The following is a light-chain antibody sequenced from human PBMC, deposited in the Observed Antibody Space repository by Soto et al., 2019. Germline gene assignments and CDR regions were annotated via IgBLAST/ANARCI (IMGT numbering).Light chain of an antibody. V-gene: IGKV1-5*03. CDR3: QQYNTYSRT. CDR2: KAS. J-gene: IGKJ1*01. Sequence: DIQMTQSPSTLSASVGDTITIACRASQSINSWLAWYQQKPGKAPKLLIYKASSLESGVPSRFSGSGSGTDFTLTIISLQPDDFAPYYYQQYNTYSRTFGQGTKVEIK. CDR1: QSINSW.